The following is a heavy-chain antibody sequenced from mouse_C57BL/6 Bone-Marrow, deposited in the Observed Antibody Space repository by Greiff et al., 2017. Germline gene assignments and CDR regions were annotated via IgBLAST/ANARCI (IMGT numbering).Heavy chain of an antibody. J-gene: IGHJ2*01. CDR3: ERDYYGSSWFDY. D-gene: IGHD1-1*01. CDR1: GYTFTSYW. V-gene: IGHV1-55*01. Sequence: QVQLQQPGAELVKPGASVKMSCKASGYTFTSYWITWVKQRPGQGLEWIGDIYPGSGSTNYNEKFKSKATLTVDTSSSTAYMQLTSLTSEDSAVYYCERDYYGSSWFDYWGQGTTLTVSS. CDR2: IYPGSGST.